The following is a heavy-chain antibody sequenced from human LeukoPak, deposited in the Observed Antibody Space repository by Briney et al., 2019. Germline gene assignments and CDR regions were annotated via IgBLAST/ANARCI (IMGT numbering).Heavy chain of an antibody. CDR2: VSTYNGDT. CDR3: ARAESMALYFLY. V-gene: IGHV1-18*01. D-gene: IGHD1-14*01. CDR1: GYTFTDFG. J-gene: IGHJ1*01. Sequence: ASVKVSCKASGYTFTDFGFIWVRQAPGQGLEWMGWVSTYNGDTDNAKKFQDRVTMTTESSTQTTFMELRNLRSDDTAFYYCARAESMALYFLYWGQGNLVSVSS.